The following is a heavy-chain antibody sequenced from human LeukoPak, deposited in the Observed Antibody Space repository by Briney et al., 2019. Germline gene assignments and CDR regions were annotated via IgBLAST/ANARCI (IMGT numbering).Heavy chain of an antibody. Sequence: SETLSLTCTVSGGSISSYYWSWIRQPPGKGLEWIGYIYYSGSTNYNPSLKSRVTISVDTSKNQFSLKLSSVTAADTAVYYCARVGEGYCSGGSCYYLDYFGYWGQGTLVTVSS. CDR1: GGSISSYY. CDR2: IYYSGST. V-gene: IGHV4-59*01. CDR3: ARVGEGYCSGGSCYYLDYFGY. J-gene: IGHJ4*02. D-gene: IGHD2-15*01.